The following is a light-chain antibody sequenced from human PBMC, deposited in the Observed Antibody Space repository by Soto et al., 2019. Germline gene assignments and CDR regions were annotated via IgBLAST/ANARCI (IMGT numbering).Light chain of an antibody. CDR2: EVS. J-gene: IGLJ1*01. Sequence: QSSLTNPPSAPGSPRQSITISCTGTSSDVGGYNYVSWYQQHPGKAPKLMSYEVSKRASGVPDRFSGSKSSNTASLTVSGLQAEDEADYYCRSYAGSNNFVFVTGTKVIVL. V-gene: IGLV2-8*01. CDR3: RSYAGSNNFV. CDR1: SSDVGGYNY.